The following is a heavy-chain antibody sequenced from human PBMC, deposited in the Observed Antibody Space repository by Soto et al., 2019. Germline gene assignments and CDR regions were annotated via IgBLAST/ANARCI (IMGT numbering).Heavy chain of an antibody. D-gene: IGHD6-19*01. CDR3: ARGIQVAVAGTKEDNWFDP. J-gene: IGHJ5*02. Sequence: SETLSLTCAFYGWSFSGYYWSWIRQPPGKGLEWIGEINHSGSTNYNPSLKSRVTISVDTSKNQFSLKLSSVTAADTAVYYCARGIQVAVAGTKEDNWFDPWGQGTLVTVSS. V-gene: IGHV4-34*01. CDR2: INHSGST. CDR1: GWSFSGYY.